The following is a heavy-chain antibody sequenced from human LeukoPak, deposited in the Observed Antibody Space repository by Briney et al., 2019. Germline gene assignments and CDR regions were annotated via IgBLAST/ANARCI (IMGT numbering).Heavy chain of an antibody. Sequence: PSETLSLTCAVYGGTFSGYYWSWIRQPPGKGLEWIGSIYYSGSTYYNPSLKSRVTISVDTSKNQFSLKLSSVTAADTAVYYCARAQTSIAVAGSYFDYWGQGTLVTVSS. CDR3: ARAQTSIAVAGSYFDY. V-gene: IGHV4-34*01. CDR2: IYYSGST. CDR1: GGTFSGYY. D-gene: IGHD6-19*01. J-gene: IGHJ4*02.